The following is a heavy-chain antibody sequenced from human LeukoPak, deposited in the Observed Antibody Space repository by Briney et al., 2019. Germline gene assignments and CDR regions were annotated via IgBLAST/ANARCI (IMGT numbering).Heavy chain of an antibody. CDR2: MNPNSGNT. CDR1: GYTFTSYD. D-gene: IGHD6-13*01. J-gene: IGHJ3*02. Sequence: GASVKVSCKASGYTFTSYDINWVRQATGQGLEWMGWMNPNSGNTGYAQKFQGRVTMTRNTSISTAYMELSSLRSDDTAVYYCARSLAAAGARDDAFDIWGQGTMVTVSS. V-gene: IGHV1-8*01. CDR3: ARSLAAAGARDDAFDI.